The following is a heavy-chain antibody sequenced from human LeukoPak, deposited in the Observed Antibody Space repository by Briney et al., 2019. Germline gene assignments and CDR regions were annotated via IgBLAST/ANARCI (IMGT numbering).Heavy chain of an antibody. CDR1: GGSISSSSYY. CDR2: IYYSGST. Sequence: PSQTLSLTCTVSGGSISSSSYYWGWIRQPPGKGLEWIGSIYYSGSTYYNPFLKSRVTISVDTSKNQFSLKLSSVTAADTAVYSCARQRTISILGRHWGLGDYFDYWGQGTLVTVSS. D-gene: IGHD3-3*01. J-gene: IGHJ4*02. CDR3: ARQRTISILGRHWGLGDYFDY. V-gene: IGHV4-39*01.